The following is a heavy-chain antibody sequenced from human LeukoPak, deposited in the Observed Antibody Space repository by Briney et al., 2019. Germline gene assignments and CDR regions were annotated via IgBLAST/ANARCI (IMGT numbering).Heavy chain of an antibody. D-gene: IGHD4-23*01. CDR3: ARLGRKTTVVPPDFDC. J-gene: IGHJ4*02. CDR1: GGSIRSDY. CDR2: IHYSGST. Sequence: SGTLSLTCTVSGGSIRSDYWSWVRQPPGKGLEWIGYIHYSGSTNYNASLKSRLTMSVDMSKNQFSLKLTSVTAADTAVYYCARLGRKTTVVPPDFDCWGQGTLVTVSS. V-gene: IGHV4-59*01.